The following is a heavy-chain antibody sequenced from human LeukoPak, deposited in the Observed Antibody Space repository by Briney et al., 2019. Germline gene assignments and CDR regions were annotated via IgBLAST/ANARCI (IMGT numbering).Heavy chain of an antibody. CDR3: ARGFPGDMYNWNVDY. Sequence: AGGSLRLSCAASGFTFSSYGMHWVRQAPAKGLEWVAVISYDGSNKYYADSVKGRFTISRDNSKNTLYLQMNSLRAEDTAVYYCARGFPGDMYNWNVDYWGQGTLVTVSS. V-gene: IGHV3-30*19. CDR1: GFTFSSYG. D-gene: IGHD1-20*01. J-gene: IGHJ4*02. CDR2: ISYDGSNK.